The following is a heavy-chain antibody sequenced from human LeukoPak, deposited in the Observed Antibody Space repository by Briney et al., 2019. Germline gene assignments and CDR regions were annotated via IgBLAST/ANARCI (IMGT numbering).Heavy chain of an antibody. Sequence: PSETLSLTCTVSGGSISSGGYHWSWIRQHPGKGLEWIGYIYYSGSTYYNPSLKSRITMSVDSSKNQFSLKLSSVTAADTAVYYCAREVRAVSGSYQDYWGQGTLVTVSS. J-gene: IGHJ4*02. CDR2: IYYSGST. D-gene: IGHD3-10*01. V-gene: IGHV4-31*03. CDR3: AREVRAVSGSYQDY. CDR1: GGSISSGGYH.